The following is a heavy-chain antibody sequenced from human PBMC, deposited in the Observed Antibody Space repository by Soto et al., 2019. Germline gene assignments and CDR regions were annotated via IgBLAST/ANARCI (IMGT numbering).Heavy chain of an antibody. Sequence: QVQLVQSGAEVKKPGSSVKVSCKASGGTFSSYAISWVRQAPGQGLEWMGGIIPIFGTANYAQKFQGRVTITADESRGTAYRGLSSLRSEDTAVYYCARSYYYDSSGYFIGGGDDAFDIWGKGTMVTVSS. V-gene: IGHV1-69*01. CDR1: GGTFSSYA. CDR3: ARSYYYDSSGYFIGGGDDAFDI. J-gene: IGHJ3*02. D-gene: IGHD3-22*01. CDR2: IIPIFGTA.